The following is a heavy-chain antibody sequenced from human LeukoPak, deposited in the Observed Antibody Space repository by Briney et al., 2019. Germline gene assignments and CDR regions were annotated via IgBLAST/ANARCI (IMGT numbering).Heavy chain of an antibody. CDR2: INPNSGGT. J-gene: IGHJ4*02. V-gene: IGHV1-2*02. CDR1: VYTFTDCY. D-gene: IGHD1-20*01. Sequence: ASVTVSHKTAVYTFTDCYMHWLRQAPGQGLAWVGWINPNSGGTKYAQKFQSRVTMTRDPSINTAYMELSRLTYDDTAVYYCAGLPRYNWNEPLDYWGQGTLVTVSS. CDR3: AGLPRYNWNEPLDY.